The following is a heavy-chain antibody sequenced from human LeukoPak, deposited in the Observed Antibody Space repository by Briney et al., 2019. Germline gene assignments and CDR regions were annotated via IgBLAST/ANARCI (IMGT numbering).Heavy chain of an antibody. CDR3: AKDAQVYSTYDWRWFDP. Sequence: GRSLRLSCAASGFTFSSYGMHWVRQAPGKGLEWVTFIRSDGSNKYHADSVKGRFTISRDNSKNTLYLQMNSLRAEDTAIYYCAKDAQVYSTYDWRWFDPWGQGTLVTVSS. D-gene: IGHD4-11*01. V-gene: IGHV3-30*02. CDR1: GFTFSSYG. J-gene: IGHJ5*02. CDR2: IRSDGSNK.